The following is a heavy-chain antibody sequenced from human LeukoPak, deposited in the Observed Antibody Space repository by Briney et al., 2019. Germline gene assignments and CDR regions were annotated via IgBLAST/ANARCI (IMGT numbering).Heavy chain of an antibody. V-gene: IGHV4-34*01. J-gene: IGHJ4*02. D-gene: IGHD3-22*01. CDR2: INHSGST. Sequence: SETLSLTCAVYGGSFSGYYWSWIRQPPGKGLEWIGEINHSGSTNYNPSLKSRVTISVDTSKNQFSLKLSSVTAADTAVYYCARGVYHDSSGYYYFDYWGQGTLVTVSS. CDR3: ARGVYHDSSGYYYFDY. CDR1: GGSFSGYY.